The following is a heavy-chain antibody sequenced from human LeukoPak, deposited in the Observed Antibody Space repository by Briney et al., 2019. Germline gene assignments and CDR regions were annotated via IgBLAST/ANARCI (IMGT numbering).Heavy chain of an antibody. J-gene: IGHJ6*02. D-gene: IGHD3-22*01. CDR2: IWYDGSNK. CDR3: ARDRDYYDSSGYYYYGMDV. V-gene: IGHV3-33*01. Sequence: GGSLRLSCAASGFTFSSYGMHWVRQAPGKGLEWVAVIWYDGSNKYYADSVKGRFTTSRDNSKNTLYLQMNSLRAEDTAVYYCARDRDYYDSSGYYYYGMDVWGQGTTVTVSS. CDR1: GFTFSSYG.